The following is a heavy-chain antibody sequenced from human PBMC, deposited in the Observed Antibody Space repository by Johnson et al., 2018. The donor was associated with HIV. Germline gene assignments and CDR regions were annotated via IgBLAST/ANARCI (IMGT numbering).Heavy chain of an antibody. V-gene: IGHV3-11*04. D-gene: IGHD3-16*01. CDR2: ISSSTNTI. CDR1: GFTFSDYY. CDR3: VRDAFDFRDATGRFGGAGFDI. J-gene: IGHJ3*02. Sequence: QVQLVESGGGLVKPGGSLRLSCAASGFTFSDYYMSWIRQAPGKGLEWLSYISSSTNTIYYADSVKGRFTISRDHAKNSLSLQMNSLRAEDTAVYYCVRDAFDFRDATGRFGGAGFDIWGQGTVVTVSS.